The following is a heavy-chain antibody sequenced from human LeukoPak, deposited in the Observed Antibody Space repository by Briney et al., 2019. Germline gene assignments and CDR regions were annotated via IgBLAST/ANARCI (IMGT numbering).Heavy chain of an antibody. D-gene: IGHD3-10*01. CDR1: GFTFSSYG. CDR3: ATRRYTYYYGSGSPYYFDY. Sequence: GGSLRLSCAASGFTFSSYGMHWVRQAPGKGLEWVAFLRLDGGNKYYAESVKGRFTISRDKSKNTLYLQMNSLRAEDTAVYYRATRRYTYYYGSGSPYYFDYWGQGTLVTVSS. V-gene: IGHV3-30*02. J-gene: IGHJ4*02. CDR2: LRLDGGNK.